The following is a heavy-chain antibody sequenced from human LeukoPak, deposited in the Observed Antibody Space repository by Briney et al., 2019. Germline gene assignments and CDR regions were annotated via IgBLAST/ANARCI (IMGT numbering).Heavy chain of an antibody. J-gene: IGHJ4*02. Sequence: GGSLRLSCAASGFTFTTYWMHWVRQDSGKGLVWVSRINSEGGSTSYADSVKGRFTISRDNAKNTLYLQMNSLRAEDTAVYYCARENENYDSSGYYYSEGFDYWGQGTLVTVSS. CDR3: ARENENYDSSGYYYSEGFDY. V-gene: IGHV3-74*01. CDR1: GFTFTTYW. CDR2: INSEGGST. D-gene: IGHD3-22*01.